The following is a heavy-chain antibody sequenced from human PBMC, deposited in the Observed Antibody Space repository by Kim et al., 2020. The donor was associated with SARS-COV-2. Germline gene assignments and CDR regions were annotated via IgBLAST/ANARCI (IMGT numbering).Heavy chain of an antibody. J-gene: IGHJ5*02. CDR3: ARRIGCGIERIDA. Sequence: SETLSLTCTVSGYSISNFYFWSWVRQIPGRGLEWIGFVLRSGSDFSTTYNPFLWGRATMSADPANNQVSLSLRYMSAANTGVYFCARRIGCGIERIDAWGQERPVTVSS. CDR1: GYSISNFYF. V-gene: IGHV4-4*08. D-gene: IGHD1-26*01. CDR2: VLRSGSDFST.